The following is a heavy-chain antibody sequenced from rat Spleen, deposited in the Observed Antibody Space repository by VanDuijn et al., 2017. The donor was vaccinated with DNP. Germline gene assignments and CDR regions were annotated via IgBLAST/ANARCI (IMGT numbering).Heavy chain of an antibody. V-gene: IGHV5-29*01. Sequence: EVQLVESGGGPVQPGRSLKLSCVASGFIFSNYWMTWVRQAPTKGLEWVATISYDGSNTFYRDSVKGRFTISRDNAKSTLYLQMDSLRSEDTATYYCTRDSGDWYFDFWGPGTMVTVSS. CDR2: ISYDGSNT. CDR3: TRDSGDWYFDF. CDR1: GFIFSNYW. J-gene: IGHJ1*01. D-gene: IGHD1-1*01.